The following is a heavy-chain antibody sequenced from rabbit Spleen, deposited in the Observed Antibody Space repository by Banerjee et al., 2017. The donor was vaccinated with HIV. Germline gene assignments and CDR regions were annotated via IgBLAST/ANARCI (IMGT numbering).Heavy chain of an antibody. V-gene: IGHV1S45*01. CDR2: FDSGNSGFT. D-gene: IGHD8-1*01. J-gene: IGHJ6*01. CDR1: GFTLSSYYM. CDR3: ARDSGSSFSSYGMDL. Sequence: QEHLKESGGGLVQPGGSLKLSCKASGFTLSSYYMNWVRQAPGKGLEWIACFDSGNSGFTYFASWVKGRFTISKTSSTTVTLQMTSLTAADTATYFCARDSGSSFSSYGMDLWGPGTLVTVS.